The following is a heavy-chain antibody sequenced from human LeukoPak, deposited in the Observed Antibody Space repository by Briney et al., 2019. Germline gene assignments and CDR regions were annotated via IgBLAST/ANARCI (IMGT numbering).Heavy chain of an antibody. V-gene: IGHV1-24*01. D-gene: IGHD4-17*01. J-gene: IGHJ4*02. CDR1: GYTLTEIS. CDR3: ATEIVGYGDVHYFVC. Sequence: GASVKVSCTVSGYTLTEISMHWVRQAPGQGLEWMGGFNPEDVETIYARSFQGRLTVTEDTSTDTAYMELSSLRAEDTAMYYCATEIVGYGDVHYFVCWGQGTLVTVSS. CDR2: FNPEDVET.